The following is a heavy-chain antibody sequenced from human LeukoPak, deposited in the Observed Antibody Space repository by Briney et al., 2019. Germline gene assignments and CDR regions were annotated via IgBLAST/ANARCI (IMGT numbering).Heavy chain of an antibody. CDR1: GGTFSSYA. CDR2: IIPIFGTA. J-gene: IGHJ6*03. D-gene: IGHD1-26*01. Sequence: SVKVSCKASGGTFSSYAISWVRQAPGQGLEWMGGIIPIFGTANYAQKFQGRVTMTRDMSTSTVNMELSSLRSEDTAVYYCARAQGSYYHYYMDVWGKGTTVTVSS. V-gene: IGHV1-69*05. CDR3: ARAQGSYYHYYMDV.